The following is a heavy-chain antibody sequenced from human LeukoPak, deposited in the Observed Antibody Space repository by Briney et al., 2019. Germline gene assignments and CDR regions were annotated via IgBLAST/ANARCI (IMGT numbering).Heavy chain of an antibody. D-gene: IGHD5-18*01. V-gene: IGHV3-48*03. CDR1: GFTFSSYE. CDR2: ISSSGSTI. J-gene: IGHJ6*02. CDR3: ARDSVYSYGLRPSYYGMDV. Sequence: GGSLRLSCAASGFTFSSYEMNCVRQAPGKGLECVSYISSSGSTIYYADSVKGRFTISRDNAKTSLYLKMNSLRAEDTAVYYCARDSVYSYGLRPSYYGMDVWGQGTTVTVSS.